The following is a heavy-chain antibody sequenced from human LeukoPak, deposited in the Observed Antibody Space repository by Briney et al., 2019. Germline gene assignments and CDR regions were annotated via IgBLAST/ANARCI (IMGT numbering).Heavy chain of an antibody. CDR2: IGGGGGNA. CDR1: GFTFSSYA. Sequence: PGGSLRLSCAASGFTFSSYALSWVRQAPGKGLEWVSSIGGGGGNAYSADSAKGRFTISRDNSKNTLYLQMNSLRAEDTAVYYCAKDRLSSSWDQRYFDYWGQGTLVTVSS. D-gene: IGHD6-13*01. CDR3: AKDRLSSSWDQRYFDY. V-gene: IGHV3-23*01. J-gene: IGHJ4*02.